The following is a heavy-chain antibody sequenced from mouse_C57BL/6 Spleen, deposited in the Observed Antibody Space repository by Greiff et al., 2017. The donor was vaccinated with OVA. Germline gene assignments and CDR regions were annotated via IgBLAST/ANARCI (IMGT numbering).Heavy chain of an antibody. Sequence: QVQLQQSGAELVMPGASVKLSCKASGYTFTSYWMHWVKQRPGQGLEWIGEIDPSDSYTNYNQKFKGKSTLTVDKSSSTAYMQLSSLTSEDSAVYYCARSRRLGWYFDVWGTGTTVTVSS. V-gene: IGHV1-69*01. CDR2: IDPSDSYT. D-gene: IGHD2-4*01. J-gene: IGHJ1*03. CDR1: GYTFTSYW. CDR3: ARSRRLGWYFDV.